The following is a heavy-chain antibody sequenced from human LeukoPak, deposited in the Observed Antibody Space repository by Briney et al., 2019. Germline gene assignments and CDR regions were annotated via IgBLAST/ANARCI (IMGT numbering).Heavy chain of an antibody. CDR2: IRYDGSNK. J-gene: IGHJ4*02. D-gene: IGHD6-13*01. Sequence: GGSLRLSCAASGFTFSSYGMHWVRQAPGKGLEWVAFIRYDGSNKYYADSVKGRFTISRDNSKNTLYLQMNSLRAEDTAVYYCAKDWGRLTAIAAAGTEGDYWGQGTLVTVS. CDR1: GFTFSSYG. V-gene: IGHV3-30*02. CDR3: AKDWGRLTAIAAAGTEGDY.